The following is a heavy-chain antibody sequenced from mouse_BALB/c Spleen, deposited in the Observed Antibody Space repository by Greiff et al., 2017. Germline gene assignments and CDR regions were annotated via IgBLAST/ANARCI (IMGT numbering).Heavy chain of an antibody. CDR2: INSDGGST. CDR1: EYEFPSHD. D-gene: IGHD1-1*01. V-gene: IGHV5-2*03. Sequence: EVNVVESGGGLVQPGESLKLSCESNEYEFPSHDMSWVRKTPEKRLELVAAINSDGGSTYYPDSVKGRFTISRDNARNILYLQMSSLRSEDTAMYYCARDYGSSYGAMDYWGQGTSVTVSS. J-gene: IGHJ4*01. CDR3: ARDYGSSYGAMDY.